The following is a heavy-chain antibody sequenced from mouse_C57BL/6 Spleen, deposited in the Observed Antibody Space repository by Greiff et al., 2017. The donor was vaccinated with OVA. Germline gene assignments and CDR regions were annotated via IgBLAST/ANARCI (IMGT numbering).Heavy chain of an antibody. J-gene: IGHJ1*03. Sequence: VQLQQPGTELVKPGASVKLSCKASGYTFTSYWMHWVKQRPGQGLEWIGNINPSNGGTNYNEKFKSKATLTVDKSSSTAYMQLSSLTSEDSAVYYCARWAIYYDYDGSYWYFDVWGTGTTVTVSS. V-gene: IGHV1-53*01. CDR1: GYTFTSYW. D-gene: IGHD2-4*01. CDR3: ARWAIYYDYDGSYWYFDV. CDR2: INPSNGGT.